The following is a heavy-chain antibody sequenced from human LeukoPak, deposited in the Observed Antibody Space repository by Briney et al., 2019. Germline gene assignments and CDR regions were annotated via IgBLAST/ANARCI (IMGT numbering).Heavy chain of an antibody. J-gene: IGHJ6*03. CDR1: GFTFSNYN. V-gene: IGHV3-21*01. D-gene: IGHD5-12*01. CDR2: ITSSSSYV. Sequence: PGGSLRLSCEASGFTFSNYNMNWVRQAPGQLLEWFSSITSSSSYVFYADSVKGRFTISRDNAQNSLYLQMNSLRAEDTAAYYCARDPYSGSYGNNYYYYMDVWGKGTTVTISS. CDR3: ARDPYSGSYGNNYYYYMDV.